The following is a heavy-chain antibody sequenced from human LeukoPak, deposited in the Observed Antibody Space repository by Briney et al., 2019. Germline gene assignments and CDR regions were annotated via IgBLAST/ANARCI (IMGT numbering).Heavy chain of an antibody. CDR2: IWYDGSNK. D-gene: IGHD6-19*01. CDR3: ARGRASGWYAGTNWFDP. CDR1: GFTFSSYG. Sequence: GRSPRLSCAAPGFTFSSYGMHWVRQAPGKGLEWVAVIWYDGSNKYYADSVKGRFTISRDNSKNTLYLQMNSLRAEDTAVYYCARGRASGWYAGTNWFDPWGQGTLVTVSS. V-gene: IGHV3-33*01. J-gene: IGHJ5*02.